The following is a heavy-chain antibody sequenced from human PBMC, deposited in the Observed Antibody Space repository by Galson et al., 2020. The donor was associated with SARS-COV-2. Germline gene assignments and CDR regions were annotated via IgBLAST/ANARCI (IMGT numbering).Heavy chain of an antibody. V-gene: IGHV2-70*04. D-gene: IGHD3-9*01. CDR3: ARTYYDILTGYLDPFDY. J-gene: IGHJ4*02. CDR2: IDWDDDK. CDR1: GFSLSTSGMR. Sequence: SGPMLVKPTQTLTLTCTFSGFSLSTSGMRVSWIRQPPGKALEWLARIDWDDDKFYSTSLKTRLTISKDTSKNQVVLTMTNMDPVDTATYYFARTYYDILTGYLDPFDYWGQGTLVTVSS.